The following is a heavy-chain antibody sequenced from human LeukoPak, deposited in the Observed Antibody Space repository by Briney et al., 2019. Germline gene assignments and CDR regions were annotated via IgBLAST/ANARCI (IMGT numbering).Heavy chain of an antibody. CDR1: GGSISSGSYY. CDR3: AREADCTNGVCYTHAFDI. Sequence: SETLSLTCTVSGGSISSGSYYWSWIRQPAGKGLEWIGRIYTSGSTNYNPSLKSRVTISVDTSKNQFSLKLSSVTAADTAAYYCAREADCTNGVCYTHAFDIWGQGTMVTVSS. D-gene: IGHD2-8*01. J-gene: IGHJ3*02. V-gene: IGHV4-61*02. CDR2: IYTSGST.